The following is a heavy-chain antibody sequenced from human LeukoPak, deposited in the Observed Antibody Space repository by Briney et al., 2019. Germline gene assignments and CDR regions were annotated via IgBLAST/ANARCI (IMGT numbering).Heavy chain of an antibody. J-gene: IGHJ4*02. V-gene: IGHV3-74*01. CDR3: ARTSPTSHFDF. D-gene: IGHD3-16*01. Sequence: GGSLRLSCVASGFTFTTYWMHWVRQAPGKGLVWVSRINGDGSNSNYADSVKGRFTISRDNARNTLYLQMSGLRAEDTALYYCARTSPTSHFDFWGQGTLVTVSS. CDR2: INGDGSNS. CDR1: GFTFTTYW.